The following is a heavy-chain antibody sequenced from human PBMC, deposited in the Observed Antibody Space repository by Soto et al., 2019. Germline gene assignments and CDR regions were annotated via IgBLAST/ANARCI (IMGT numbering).Heavy chain of an antibody. D-gene: IGHD6-19*01. J-gene: IGHJ4*02. Sequence: PGGSLRLSCAASGFTFDDYTMHWVRQAPGKGLEWVSLISWDGGSTYYADSVKGRFTISRDNSKNSLYLQMNSLRTEDTALYYCAKEGPSGWQYYFDYWGQGTLVTVSS. CDR2: ISWDGGST. CDR1: GFTFDDYT. V-gene: IGHV3-43*01. CDR3: AKEGPSGWQYYFDY.